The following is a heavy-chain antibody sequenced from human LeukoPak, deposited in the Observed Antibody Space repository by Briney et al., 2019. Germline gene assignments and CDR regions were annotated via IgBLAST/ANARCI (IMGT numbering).Heavy chain of an antibody. CDR3: AGDFFDY. CDR1: GGSISSRSHY. J-gene: IGHJ4*02. CDR2: VYHRGDT. Sequence: KPSETLSLTCTVSGGSISSRSHYWGWIRQPPGKGLEWIGSVYHRGDTYYNPSLKSRVTISVDTSKNQFSLKLSSVTAADTAVYYCAGDFFDYWGQGTLVTVSS. V-gene: IGHV4-39*07.